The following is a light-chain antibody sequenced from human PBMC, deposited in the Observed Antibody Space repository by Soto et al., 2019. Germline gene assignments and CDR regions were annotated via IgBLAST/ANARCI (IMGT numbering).Light chain of an antibody. Sequence: DIQMTQSPSTLSASVGDSVTINCRASQSISSWLAWYQQKPGKAPKLLIYKASSLESGVPSRFSGSGSGTEFTLTISSLQPDDFATYYCQQYNSYLTTFGQGTKVDIK. J-gene: IGKJ1*01. V-gene: IGKV1-5*03. CDR3: QQYNSYLTT. CDR2: KAS. CDR1: QSISSW.